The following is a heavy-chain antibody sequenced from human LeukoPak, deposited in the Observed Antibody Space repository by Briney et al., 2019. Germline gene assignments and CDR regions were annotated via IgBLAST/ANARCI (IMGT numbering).Heavy chain of an antibody. V-gene: IGHV3-53*01. CDR2: IYSGGST. CDR3: AIVTYYYDSSGYYLDAFDI. Sequence: GSLRLSCAASGFTVSSNYMSWVRQAPGKGLEWVSVIYSGGSTYYADSVKGRFTISRDNSKNKLYLQINCLRAEDTAVYYCAIVTYYYDSSGYYLDAFDIWGQGTMVTVSS. J-gene: IGHJ3*02. CDR1: GFTVSSNY. D-gene: IGHD3-22*01.